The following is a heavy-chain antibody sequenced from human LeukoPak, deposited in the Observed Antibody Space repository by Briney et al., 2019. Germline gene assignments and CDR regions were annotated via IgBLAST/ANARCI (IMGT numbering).Heavy chain of an antibody. CDR2: IYYSGST. CDR3: ARDTPYSSSWSNYYYYYMDV. V-gene: IGHV4-59*01. Sequence: SETLSLTCTVSGGSISSYYWSWIRQPPGKGLEWIGYIYYSGSTNYKPSLKSRVTISVDTSKNQFSLKLSSVTAADTAVYYCARDTPYSSSWSNYYYYYMDVWGKGTTVTISS. D-gene: IGHD6-13*01. J-gene: IGHJ6*03. CDR1: GGSISSYY.